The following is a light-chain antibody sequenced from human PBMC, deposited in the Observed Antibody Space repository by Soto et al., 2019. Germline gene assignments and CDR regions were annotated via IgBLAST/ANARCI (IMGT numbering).Light chain of an antibody. CDR3: IHPVQLPVT. CDR1: QSLLHSNGFNY. V-gene: IGKV2-28*01. J-gene: IGKJ4*01. Sequence: IVMAQSRLTLHVTPGEPASISYRSSQSLLHSNGFNYLDWYLQKPGQSPQLLIYLASNRASGVPDRFSGSGSGTEFTLNISCLQADDFGVYYCIHPVQLPVTFGGGTKVDNK. CDR2: LAS.